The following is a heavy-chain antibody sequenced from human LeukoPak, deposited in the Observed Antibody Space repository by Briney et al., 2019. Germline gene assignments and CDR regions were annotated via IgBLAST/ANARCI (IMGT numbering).Heavy chain of an antibody. D-gene: IGHD3-10*01. CDR1: GISLSNYA. CDR2: ISERGGST. J-gene: IGHJ4*02. CDR3: AKRGIVIRGILVIGYHQEAYHYDF. V-gene: IGHV3-23*01. Sequence: GGSLRLSCVVSGISLSNYAMTWVRQAPGKELEWVSYISERGGSTTYADSVKGRFTISRDTSLNTLYLQMTSLRAEDTAVYFCAKRGIVIRGILVIGYHQEAYHYDFWGQGVLVTASS.